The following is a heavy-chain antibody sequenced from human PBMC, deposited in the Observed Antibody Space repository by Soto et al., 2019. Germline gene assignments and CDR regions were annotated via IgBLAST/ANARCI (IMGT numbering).Heavy chain of an antibody. D-gene: IGHD1-1*01. CDR3: ASLTTPRDAFDI. CDR1: GGSISSYY. Sequence: NPSETLSLTCTVSGGSISSYYWSWIRQPPGKGLEWIGYIYYSGSTNYNPSLKSRVTISVDTSKNQFSLKLSSVTAADTAVYYCASLTTPRDAFDIWGQGTMVTVSS. V-gene: IGHV4-59*01. CDR2: IYYSGST. J-gene: IGHJ3*02.